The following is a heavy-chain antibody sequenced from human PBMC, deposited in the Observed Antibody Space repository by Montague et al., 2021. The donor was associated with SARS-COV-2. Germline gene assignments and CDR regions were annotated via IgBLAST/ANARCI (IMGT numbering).Heavy chain of an antibody. Sequence: SLRLSCAVSGFSFSSFTLHWVRQVPGKGLEWVALISHDGSNKNYADSLKARFTISRDDSRNTLYLQMHSLRAEDTAMYYCAKNFPGQFYFDDWGQGTLVAVSS. D-gene: IGHD2/OR15-2a*01. V-gene: IGHV3-30-3*02. CDR1: GFSFSSFT. CDR2: ISHDGSNK. J-gene: IGHJ4*02. CDR3: AKNFPGQFYFDD.